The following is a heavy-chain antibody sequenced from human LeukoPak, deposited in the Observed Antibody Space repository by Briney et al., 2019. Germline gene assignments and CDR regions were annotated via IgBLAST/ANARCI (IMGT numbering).Heavy chain of an antibody. CDR3: AKSGQQLVPKHFDY. CDR2: IWYDGSNK. V-gene: IGHV3-33*06. CDR1: GFTFSSYG. Sequence: PGRSLRLSCAASGFTFSSYGMHWVRQAPGKGLERVAVIWYDGSNKYYADSVKGRFTISRDNSKNTLYLQMNSLRAEDTAVYYCAKSGQQLVPKHFDYWGQGTLVTVSS. D-gene: IGHD6-13*01. J-gene: IGHJ4*02.